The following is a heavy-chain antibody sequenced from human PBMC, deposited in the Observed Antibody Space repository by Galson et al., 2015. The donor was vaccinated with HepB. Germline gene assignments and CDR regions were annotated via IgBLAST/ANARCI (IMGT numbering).Heavy chain of an antibody. Sequence: SLRLSCAASGFTFSSYWMSWVRQAPGKGLEWVANIKQDGSEKYYVDSVKGRFTISRDNAKNSLYLQMNSLRAEDTAVYYCARDRYDILTGLDAFDIWGQGTMVTVSS. J-gene: IGHJ3*02. CDR1: GFTFSSYW. CDR2: IKQDGSEK. D-gene: IGHD3-9*01. CDR3: ARDRYDILTGLDAFDI. V-gene: IGHV3-7*03.